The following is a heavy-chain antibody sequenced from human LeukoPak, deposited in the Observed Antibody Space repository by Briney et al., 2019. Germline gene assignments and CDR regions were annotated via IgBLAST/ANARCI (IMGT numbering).Heavy chain of an antibody. V-gene: IGHV4-59*01. J-gene: IGHJ4*02. CDR3: ARGGGDFGVVNAFDY. D-gene: IGHD3-3*01. Sequence: ASETLSLTCTVSGGSISSYYWSWSRQPPGKGLEWIGYIYYSGSTNYNPSLKSRVTISVDTSKNQFSLKLSSVTAADTAVYYCARGGGDFGVVNAFDYWGQGTLVTVSS. CDR1: GGSISSYY. CDR2: IYYSGST.